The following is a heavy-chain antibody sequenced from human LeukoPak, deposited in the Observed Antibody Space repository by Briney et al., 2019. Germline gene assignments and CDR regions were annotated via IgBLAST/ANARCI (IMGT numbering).Heavy chain of an antibody. CDR2: ISYEGGTQ. CDR1: GFTLSAYW. V-gene: IGHV3-30*18. J-gene: IGHJ5*02. CDR3: AKEGTPHVSTWYDL. Sequence: GGSLRLSCAASGFTLSAYWMHWVRQAPGKGLEWVAVISYEGGTQHYADSVKGRFIISRDNPRNTLYLQMNILRTEDTAVYYCAKEGTPHVSTWYDLWGQGTQVIVSS. D-gene: IGHD3-10*01.